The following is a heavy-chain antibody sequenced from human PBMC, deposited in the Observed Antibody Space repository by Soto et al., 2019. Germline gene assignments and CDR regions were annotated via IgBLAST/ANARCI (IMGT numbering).Heavy chain of an antibody. CDR1: GGSISSGDYY. V-gene: IGHV4-30-4*01. CDR2: IYYSGST. J-gene: IGHJ4*02. CDR3: ARGVATTPFGLHFDY. D-gene: IGHD5-12*01. Sequence: PSETLSLTCTVSGGSISSGDYYWSWIRQPPGKGLEWIGYIYYSGSTYYNPSLQSRVTISVDTSKNQSSLKLSSVTAADTAVYYCARGVATTPFGLHFDYWGQGTLVNVSS.